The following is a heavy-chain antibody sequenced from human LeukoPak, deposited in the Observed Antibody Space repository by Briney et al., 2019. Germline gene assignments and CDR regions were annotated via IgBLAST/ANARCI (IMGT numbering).Heavy chain of an antibody. CDR3: AREWFNGFDP. CDR2: ISSSSRYI. V-gene: IGHV3-21*01. Sequence: GGSLRLSCAAPGFTFSRFTMNWVRQAPGKGLEWVSSISSSSRYIYYADSVKGRFTISRDNAKNSPYLQMNSLRVEDTAVYYCAREWFNGFDPWGQGTLVTVSS. CDR1: GFTFSRFT. J-gene: IGHJ5*02. D-gene: IGHD3-10*01.